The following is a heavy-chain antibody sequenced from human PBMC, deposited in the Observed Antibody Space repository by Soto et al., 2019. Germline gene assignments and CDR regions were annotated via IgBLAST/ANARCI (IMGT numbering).Heavy chain of an antibody. CDR1: GFTLSDYE. Sequence: GGSLRLSCSASGFTLSDYELHWVRQAPGKGLEWVSYISTRGSTIYYADSVKGRFTISRDNAKNSLYLEMNRLRPEDTGVYYCARVRAGAANGYYGMDVWGQGTTVTVSS. D-gene: IGHD1-26*01. J-gene: IGHJ6*02. CDR3: ARVRAGAANGYYGMDV. CDR2: ISTRGSTI. V-gene: IGHV3-48*03.